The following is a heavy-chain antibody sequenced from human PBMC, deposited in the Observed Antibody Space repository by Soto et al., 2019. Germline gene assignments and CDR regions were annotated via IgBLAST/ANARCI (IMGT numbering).Heavy chain of an antibody. J-gene: IGHJ3*02. D-gene: IGHD1-26*01. Sequence: QVQLQESGPGLLKPSETLSLTCTVSGDSVSNGYFYWSWIRQPPGKGLEWIGNIYYSGSTTYNPSLKSQVTISLDKSKNQFSLRLSSVTAADTAVYYCARDVWDHSGIVGVTGTFDIWGQGTLVTVSS. CDR1: GDSVSNGYFY. CDR3: ARDVWDHSGIVGVTGTFDI. V-gene: IGHV4-61*01. CDR2: IYYSGST.